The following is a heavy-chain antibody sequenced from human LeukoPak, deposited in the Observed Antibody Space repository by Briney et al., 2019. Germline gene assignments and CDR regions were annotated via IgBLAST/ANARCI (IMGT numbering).Heavy chain of an antibody. CDR3: ARGANWGSPDY. J-gene: IGHJ4*02. Sequence: SETLSLTCTVSGXSISSDYGSWIRQSPGKGLEWIGYIYYSGTTSYNPSLKSRVTISLDTSKNQFSLKLSSVTAADTAVYYCARGANWGSPDYWGQGTLVTVSS. CDR1: GXSISSDY. V-gene: IGHV4-59*01. CDR2: IYYSGTT. D-gene: IGHD7-27*01.